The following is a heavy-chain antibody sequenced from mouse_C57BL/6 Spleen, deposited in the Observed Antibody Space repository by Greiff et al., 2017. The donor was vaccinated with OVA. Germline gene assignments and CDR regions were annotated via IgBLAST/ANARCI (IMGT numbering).Heavy chain of an antibody. J-gene: IGHJ2*01. CDR2: IYPRSGNT. D-gene: IGHD1-1*01. V-gene: IGHV1-81*01. CDR3: ARPVTTVVATDAMDY. CDR1: GYTFTSYG. Sequence: VKLQQSGAELARPGASVKLSCKASGYTFTSYGISWVKQRTGQGLEWIGEIYPRSGNTYYNEKFKGKATLTADKSSSTAYMELRSLTSEDSAVYFCARPVTTVVATDAMDYWGQGTTLTVSS.